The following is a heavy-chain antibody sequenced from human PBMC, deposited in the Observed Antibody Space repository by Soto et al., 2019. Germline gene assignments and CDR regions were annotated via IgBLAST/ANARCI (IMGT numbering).Heavy chain of an antibody. CDR1: GGSISSSSYY. Sequence: QLQLQESGPGLVKPSETLSLTCTVSGGSISSSSYYWGWIRQPPGKGLEWIGSIYYSGSTYYNPSLKSRVTLSVDTSKNQFSLKLSSVTAADTAVYYCARALTEPDIVVVVAAYNWFDPWGQGTLVTVSS. V-gene: IGHV4-39*01. J-gene: IGHJ5*02. CDR2: IYYSGST. CDR3: ARALTEPDIVVVVAAYNWFDP. D-gene: IGHD2-15*01.